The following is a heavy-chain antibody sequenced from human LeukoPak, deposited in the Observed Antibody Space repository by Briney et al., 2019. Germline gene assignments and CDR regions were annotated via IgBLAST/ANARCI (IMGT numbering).Heavy chain of an antibody. J-gene: IGHJ6*02. Sequence: SETLSLTCAVYGGSFSGYYWSWIRQPPGKGLEWIGEINHSGSTNYNPSLKSRVTISVDTSKNQFYLKLSSVTAADTAVYYCARGKPAANYYYYYGMDVWGQGTTVTVSS. CDR2: INHSGST. CDR1: GGSFSGYY. CDR3: ARGKPAANYYYYYGMDV. D-gene: IGHD2-2*01. V-gene: IGHV4-34*01.